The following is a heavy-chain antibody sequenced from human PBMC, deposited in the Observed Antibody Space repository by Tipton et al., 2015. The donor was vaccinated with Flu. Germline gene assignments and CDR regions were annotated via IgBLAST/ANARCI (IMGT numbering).Heavy chain of an antibody. D-gene: IGHD5-24*01. CDR1: GGSISSYY. Sequence: TLSLTCTVSGGSISSYYWSWIRQPPGKGLEWLGYVFDDGSTSYNPSLKSRVAISVDTSKNQVSLELQSVTAADTAVYYCARADTIGRRLQLFYWGQGTLVTVTS. CDR3: ARADTIGRRLQLFY. CDR2: VFDDGST. J-gene: IGHJ4*02. V-gene: IGHV4-59*01.